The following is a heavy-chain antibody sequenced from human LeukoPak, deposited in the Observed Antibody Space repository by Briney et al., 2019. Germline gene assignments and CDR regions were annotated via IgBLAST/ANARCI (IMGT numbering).Heavy chain of an antibody. V-gene: IGHV3-21*01. CDR1: GFTFSSYS. CDR2: ISSSSSYI. J-gene: IGHJ3*02. CDR3: ARGPRYDSSGYYAFDI. D-gene: IGHD3-22*01. Sequence: GGSLRLPCAASGFTFSSYSMNWVRQAPGKGLEWVSSISSSSSYIYYADSVKGRFTISRDNAKNSLYLQMNSLRAKDTAVYYCARGPRYDSSGYYAFDIWGQGTMVTVSS.